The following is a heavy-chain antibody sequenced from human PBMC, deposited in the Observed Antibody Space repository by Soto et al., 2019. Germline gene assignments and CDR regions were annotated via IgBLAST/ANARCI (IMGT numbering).Heavy chain of an antibody. CDR3: AKEGNGGASLDS. V-gene: IGHV3-43*01. CDR1: GLTFDGYM. CDR2: ISWDGGSI. J-gene: IGHJ5*01. D-gene: IGHD2-21*01. Sequence: GGSLRLSCEASGLTFDGYMMHWVRQAPGKGLEWISLISWDGGSIDYADSIKGRFTVSRDNSKNSLFLDMHSLETEDTAVYYCAKEGNGGASLDSWGQGTLVTVSS.